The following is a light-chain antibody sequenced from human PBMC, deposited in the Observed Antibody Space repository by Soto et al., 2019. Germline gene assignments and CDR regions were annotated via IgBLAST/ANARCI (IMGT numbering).Light chain of an antibody. Sequence: EIVMTQSPVTLSVSPGERATLSCRASQSVSSNLAWYQQKPGQAPRLLIYGASTRATGIPARFSGSGSGTDFTLTISSLQPEDFATYYCQQSYSTPYTFGQGTKVDIK. CDR2: GAS. J-gene: IGKJ2*01. V-gene: IGKV3-15*01. CDR3: QQSYSTPYT. CDR1: QSVSSN.